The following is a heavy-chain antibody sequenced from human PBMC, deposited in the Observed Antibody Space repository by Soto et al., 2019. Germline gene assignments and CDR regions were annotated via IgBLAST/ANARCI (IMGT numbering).Heavy chain of an antibody. J-gene: IGHJ3*02. V-gene: IGHV1-18*01. Sequence: ASVKVSCKASGYTFTSYGISWVRQAPGQGLEWMGWISAYNGNTNYAQKLQGRVTMTTDTSTSTAYMELRSLRSDDTAVYYCARDSDIVGSHDAFDIWGQGTMVTVSS. CDR1: GYTFTSYG. CDR3: ARDSDIVGSHDAFDI. CDR2: ISAYNGNT. D-gene: IGHD2-15*01.